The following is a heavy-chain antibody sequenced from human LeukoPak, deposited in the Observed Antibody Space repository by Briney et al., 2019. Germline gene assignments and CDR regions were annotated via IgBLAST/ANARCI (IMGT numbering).Heavy chain of an antibody. Sequence: SETLSLTCAVCGGSFSGYYWSWIRQPPGKGLEWIGEINHSGSTNYNPSLKSRVTISVDTSKNQFSLKLSSVTAADTAVYYCARNGISVYGMDVWGQGTTVTVSS. CDR2: INHSGST. V-gene: IGHV4-34*01. J-gene: IGHJ6*02. CDR3: ARNGISVYGMDV. D-gene: IGHD1-1*01. CDR1: GGSFSGYY.